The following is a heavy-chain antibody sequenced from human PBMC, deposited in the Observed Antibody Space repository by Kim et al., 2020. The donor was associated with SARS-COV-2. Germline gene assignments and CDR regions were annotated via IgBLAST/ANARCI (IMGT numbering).Heavy chain of an antibody. Sequence: KGRFTNSGDNSKNTLYLQMNSMRAEDTAVYYCARGGQWLVPGYYYGMDVWGQGTTVTVSS. CDR3: ARGGQWLVPGYYYGMDV. D-gene: IGHD6-19*01. J-gene: IGHJ6*02. V-gene: IGHV3-30*07.